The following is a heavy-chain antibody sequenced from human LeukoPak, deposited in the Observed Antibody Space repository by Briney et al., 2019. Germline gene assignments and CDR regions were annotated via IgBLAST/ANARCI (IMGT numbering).Heavy chain of an antibody. CDR3: ARDSSRTVYYYYMDV. CDR2: IYTSGST. Sequence: PPETLSLTCTVSGGSISSYYWSWIRQPAGKGLEWIGRIYTSGSTNYNPSLKSRVTMSVDTSKNQFSLKLSSVTAADTAVYYCARDSSRTVYYYYMDVWGKGTTVTVSS. CDR1: GGSISSYY. V-gene: IGHV4-4*07. J-gene: IGHJ6*03.